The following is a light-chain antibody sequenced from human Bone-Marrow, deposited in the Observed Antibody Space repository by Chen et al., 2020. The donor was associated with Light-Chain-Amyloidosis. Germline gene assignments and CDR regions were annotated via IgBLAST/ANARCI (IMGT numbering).Light chain of an antibody. J-gene: IGKJ1*01. Sequence: DIQMTQSPSSLSASVGDRVTITCRASQGISNYLAWYQQKPGKVPKLLIYAASTLQSGVPSRFSGCGSGTDFTLTISSLQPEDVATYYCQKYNSAPPTFGQGTKVEIK. V-gene: IGKV1-27*01. CDR2: AAS. CDR1: QGISNY. CDR3: QKYNSAPPT.